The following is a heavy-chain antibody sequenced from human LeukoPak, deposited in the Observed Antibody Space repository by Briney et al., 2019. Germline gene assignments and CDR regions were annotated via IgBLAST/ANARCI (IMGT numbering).Heavy chain of an antibody. CDR2: FDPEDGET. CDR1: GYTLTELS. Sequence: ASVKVSCKVSGYTLTELSMHWVRQAPGKGLEWMGGFDPEDGETIYAQKFQGRVTITEDTSTDTAYMELSSLRSEDTAVYYCATDLAMTTRDYWGQGTLVTVSS. J-gene: IGHJ4*02. D-gene: IGHD4-11*01. V-gene: IGHV1-24*01. CDR3: ATDLAMTTRDY.